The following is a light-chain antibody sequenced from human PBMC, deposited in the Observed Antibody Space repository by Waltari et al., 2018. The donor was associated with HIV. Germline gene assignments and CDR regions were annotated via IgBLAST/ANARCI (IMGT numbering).Light chain of an antibody. CDR3: SAWDDSLDGPVV. Sequence: QAALTQPPSASGTPGQRVTISCSGGSANIGRNSVSWFQQVPGTAPKPLIYKDNQRPSGVPDRFSGSKSGTSASLVITGLRSEDEAEYHCSAWDDSLDGPVVFGGGTKLTVL. V-gene: IGLV1-47*01. J-gene: IGLJ2*01. CDR2: KDN. CDR1: SANIGRNS.